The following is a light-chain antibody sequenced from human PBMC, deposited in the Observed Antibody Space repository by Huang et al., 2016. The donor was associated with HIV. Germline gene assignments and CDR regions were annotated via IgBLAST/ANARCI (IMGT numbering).Light chain of an antibody. CDR1: LGLDTN. J-gene: IGKJ4*01. V-gene: IGKV3D-15*01. CDR3: HQYSKWPPA. Sequence: EMVMTQSPATLSVSPGERATLSCRASLGLDTNVALYQQKPCQAPRVLIYGASTRAASVPARFSGSGSGTEFTLSITTLQSEDFAVYYCHQYSKWPPAFGGGTRVEIK. CDR2: GAS.